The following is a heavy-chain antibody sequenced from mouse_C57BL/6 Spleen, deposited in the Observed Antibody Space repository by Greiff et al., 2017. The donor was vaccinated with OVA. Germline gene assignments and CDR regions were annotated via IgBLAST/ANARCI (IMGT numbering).Heavy chain of an antibody. J-gene: IGHJ4*01. CDR1: GYTFTDYE. CDR3: TRGDYYGSSYDAMDY. V-gene: IGHV1-15*01. CDR2: IDPETGGT. D-gene: IGHD1-1*01. Sequence: QVQLKESGAELVRPGASVTLSCKASGYTFTDYEMHWVKQTPVHGLEWIGAIDPETGGTAYNQKVKGKAILTADKSSSTAYMELRSLTSEDSAVYYCTRGDYYGSSYDAMDYWGQGTSVTVSS.